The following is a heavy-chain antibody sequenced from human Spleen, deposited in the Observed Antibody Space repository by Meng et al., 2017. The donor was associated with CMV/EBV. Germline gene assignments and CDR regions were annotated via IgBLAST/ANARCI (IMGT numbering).Heavy chain of an antibody. CDR3: ARDSGSYPQQNYFDY. CDR2: INPNSGGT. V-gene: IGHV1-2*02. Sequence: QVPLVQSGAEVKKPGASVKVSCKASGYTFTGYYMHWVRQAPGQGLEWMGWINPNSGGTNYAQKFQGRVTMTRDTSISTAYMELRSLRSDDTAVYYCARDSGSYPQQNYFDYWGQGTLVTVSS. CDR1: GYTFTGYY. J-gene: IGHJ4*02. D-gene: IGHD1-26*01.